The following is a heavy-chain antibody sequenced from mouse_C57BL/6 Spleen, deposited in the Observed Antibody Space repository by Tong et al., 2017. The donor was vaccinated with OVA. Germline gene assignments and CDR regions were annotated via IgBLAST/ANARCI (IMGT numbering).Heavy chain of an antibody. Sequence: EVQLQESGGGLVKPGGSLKLSCAASGFTFSSYTMSWVRQTPEKRLEWVATISDGGSYTYYPDNVKGRFTISRDNAKNNLYLQMSHLKSEDTAMYYCARQTRYAMDYWGQGTSVTVSS. CDR3: ARQTRYAMDY. CDR1: GFTFSSYT. CDR2: ISDGGSYT. V-gene: IGHV5-4*01. J-gene: IGHJ4*01.